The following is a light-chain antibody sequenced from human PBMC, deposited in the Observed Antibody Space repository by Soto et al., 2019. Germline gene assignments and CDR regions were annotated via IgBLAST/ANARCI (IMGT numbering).Light chain of an antibody. CDR1: QSVSSN. J-gene: IGKJ4*01. CDR3: QQYYNWPLT. Sequence: EFGLTQSPGTLSLSPGERATLSCWASQSVSSNLAWYQQKPGQAPRLLIYGASNRATGIPDRFSGSGYGTEFNLTISSLQSEDFAVYYCQQYYNWPLTFGGGTKVDIK. V-gene: IGKV3D-15*01. CDR2: GAS.